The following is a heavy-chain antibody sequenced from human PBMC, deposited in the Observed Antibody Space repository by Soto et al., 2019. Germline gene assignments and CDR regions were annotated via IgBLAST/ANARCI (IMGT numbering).Heavy chain of an antibody. J-gene: IGHJ4*02. CDR2: ISYGGSNK. Sequence: GGSLRLSCAAPGFTFSSYGMHWVRQAPGKGLEWVAVISYGGSNKYYADSVKGRFTISRDNSKNTLYLQMNSLRAEDTAVYYCAKFVDTAMVTPTDYWGQGTLVTVSS. CDR1: GFTFSSYG. V-gene: IGHV3-30*18. CDR3: AKFVDTAMVTPTDY. D-gene: IGHD5-18*01.